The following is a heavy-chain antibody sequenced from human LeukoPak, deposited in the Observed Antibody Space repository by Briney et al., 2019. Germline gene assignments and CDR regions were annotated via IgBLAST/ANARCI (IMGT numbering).Heavy chain of an antibody. J-gene: IGHJ3*02. CDR1: GYTFTSYG. CDR3: AGRYYYDSSGYPSDAFDI. D-gene: IGHD3-22*01. CDR2: ISAYNGNT. V-gene: IGHV1-18*01. Sequence: ASVRVSCKASGYTFTSYGISWVRQAPGQGLEWMGWISAYNGNTNYAQKLQGRVTMTTDTSTSTAYMELRSLRSDDTAVYYCAGRYYYDSSGYPSDAFDIWGQGTMVTVSS.